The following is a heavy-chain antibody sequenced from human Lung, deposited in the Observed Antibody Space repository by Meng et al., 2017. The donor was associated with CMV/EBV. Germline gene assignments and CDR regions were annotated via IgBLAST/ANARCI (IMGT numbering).Heavy chain of an antibody. Sequence: QPQLVQSGAEVEKPGASVQVSCKASGYPFSTFGISWVRQAPGQRLEWVGWSSTRYGQTRYAQNLQGRVILSTDTSTNTAYMTLRDLTFDDTAVYFCARESERFGELYDYWGQGTRVTVSS. D-gene: IGHD3-10*01. CDR2: SSTRYGQT. CDR1: GYPFSTFG. CDR3: ARESERFGELYDY. J-gene: IGHJ4*02. V-gene: IGHV1-18*01.